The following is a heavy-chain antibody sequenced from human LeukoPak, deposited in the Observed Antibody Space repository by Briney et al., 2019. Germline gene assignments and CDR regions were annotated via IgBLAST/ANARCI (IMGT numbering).Heavy chain of an antibody. CDR1: GYTFTNHG. J-gene: IGHJ5*02. V-gene: IGHV1-18*01. D-gene: IGHD2-15*01. CDR2: ISAYNGNT. Sequence: GASVKVSCKASGYTFTNHGITWVRQAPGQGLEWMGWISAYNGNTNYAQKLQGRVTMTTDTSTSTAYMELRSLRSDDTAVYYCARDKTRVVAPRLGFDPWGQGTLVTVSS. CDR3: ARDKTRVVAPRLGFDP.